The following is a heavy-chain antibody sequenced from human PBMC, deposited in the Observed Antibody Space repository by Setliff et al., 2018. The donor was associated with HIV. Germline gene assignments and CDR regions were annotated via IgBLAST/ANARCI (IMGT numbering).Heavy chain of an antibody. J-gene: IGHJ6*03. CDR1: GYTFATYG. CDR2: INPNSGGT. CDR3: ARGSTAVNYYYYYIDV. Sequence: GASVKVSCKASGYTFATYGISWVRQAPGQGLEWMGRINPNSGGTNYAQRFQGRVTMTRDTSISTAYMEVTRLRSDDTAVYYCARGSTAVNYYYYYIDVWGKGTTVTVSS. V-gene: IGHV1-2*06. D-gene: IGHD2-2*01.